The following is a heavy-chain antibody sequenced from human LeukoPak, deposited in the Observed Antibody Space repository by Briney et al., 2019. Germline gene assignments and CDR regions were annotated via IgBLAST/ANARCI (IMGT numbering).Heavy chain of an antibody. J-gene: IGHJ6*03. Sequence: PGGSLRLSCAASGFIFDDYAMHWVRQAPGKGLEWVSGISWDSDSIDYADSVKGRFTISRDNSKNSLYLQMNSLRAEDTALYYCAKDALGAAGRAPYYYYYMDVWGKGTTVTVSS. CDR1: GFIFDDYA. CDR3: AKDALGAAGRAPYYYYYMDV. D-gene: IGHD6-13*01. V-gene: IGHV3-9*01. CDR2: ISWDSDSI.